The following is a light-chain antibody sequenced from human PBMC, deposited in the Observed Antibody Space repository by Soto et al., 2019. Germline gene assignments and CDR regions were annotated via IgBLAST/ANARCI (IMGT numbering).Light chain of an antibody. J-gene: IGKJ1*01. V-gene: IGKV3-20*01. CDR3: QQYGSSVT. Sequence: DMVMTQSPATLSVSPGARATLSCRASQSVSNNYLAWYQQRPGQAPRLLIYGASRRAAGIPDKFSGSGSETDFTLTISRLEPEDFAVYYCQQYGSSVTFGQGTKVDIK. CDR2: GAS. CDR1: QSVSNNY.